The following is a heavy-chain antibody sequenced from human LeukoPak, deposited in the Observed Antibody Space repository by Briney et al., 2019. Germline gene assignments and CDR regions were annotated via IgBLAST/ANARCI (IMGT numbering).Heavy chain of an antibody. CDR2: IYYSGST. J-gene: IGHJ4*02. V-gene: IGHV4-39*01. CDR3: ARSGTAVAGTWYFDY. D-gene: IGHD6-19*01. CDR1: GGSISSSSYY. Sequence: SETLSLTCTVSGGSISSSSYYWGWIRQPPGKGLEWIGSIYYSGSTYYNPSLKSRVTISVDTSKNQFSLKLSSVTAADTAVYYCARSGTAVAGTWYFDYWGQGTLVTVSS.